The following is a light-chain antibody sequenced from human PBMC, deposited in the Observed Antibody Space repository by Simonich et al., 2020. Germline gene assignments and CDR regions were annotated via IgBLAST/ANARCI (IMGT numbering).Light chain of an antibody. J-gene: IGLJ3*02. CDR3: SSYTSSSRV. CDR2: DVS. Sequence: QSALTQPASVSGSPGQSITISCTGTSSDVGSYNLVSWYQQHPGQAPKLMIYDVSNRPSGVSNRFSGSKSGNTASLTISGLQAEDEADYYCSSYTSSSRVFGGGTKLTVL. CDR1: SSDVGSYNL. V-gene: IGLV2-14*02.